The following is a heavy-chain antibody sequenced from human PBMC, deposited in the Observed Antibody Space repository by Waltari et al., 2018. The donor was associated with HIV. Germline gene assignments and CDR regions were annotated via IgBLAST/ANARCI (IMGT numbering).Heavy chain of an antibody. Sequence: EVQLVESGGGLVQPGVSLRLSCAASGFTFSTYEMNWFRQATGKGLEWVSYISSSGSAIYYADSVKGRFTISRDNAKNSLYLQMNSLRAEDTAVYYCAREGYYDRSGYDHSWGYWGQGTLVTVSS. J-gene: IGHJ4*02. CDR3: AREGYYDRSGYDHSWGY. CDR2: ISSSGSAI. CDR1: GFTFSTYE. D-gene: IGHD3-22*01. V-gene: IGHV3-48*03.